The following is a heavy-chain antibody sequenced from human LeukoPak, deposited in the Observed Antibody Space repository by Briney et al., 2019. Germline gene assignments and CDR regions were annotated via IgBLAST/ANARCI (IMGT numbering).Heavy chain of an antibody. J-gene: IGHJ5*02. V-gene: IGHV1-24*01. Sequence: ASVKVSCKVSGYTLTELSMHWVRQAPGKGLEWMGGFDPEDGETIYARKFQGRVTMTEDTSTDTAYMELSSLRSEDTAVYYCATGGRVATIFFPWGQGTLVTVSS. CDR1: GYTLTELS. CDR2: FDPEDGET. CDR3: ATGGRVATIFFP. D-gene: IGHD5-12*01.